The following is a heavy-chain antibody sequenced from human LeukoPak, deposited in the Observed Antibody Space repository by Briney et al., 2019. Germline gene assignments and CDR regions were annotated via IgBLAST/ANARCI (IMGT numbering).Heavy chain of an antibody. V-gene: IGHV1-3*01. CDR1: GYTFTSYA. D-gene: IGHD3-22*01. J-gene: IGHJ6*02. CDR3: ARGVITLMGDSNGGMDV. Sequence: ASVKVSCKASGYTFTSYAMHWVRQAPGQRLEWMGWINAGNGNTKYSQKFQGRVTITRDTSASTAYMELSSLRSEDTAVYYCARGVITLMGDSNGGMDVWGQGTTVTVSS. CDR2: INAGNGNT.